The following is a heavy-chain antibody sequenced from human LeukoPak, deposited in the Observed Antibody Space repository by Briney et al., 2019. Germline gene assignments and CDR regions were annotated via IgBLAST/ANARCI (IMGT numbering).Heavy chain of an antibody. D-gene: IGHD2-2*01. CDR2: ISYDGSNK. CDR3: AKSGPYCSSTSCNYFDY. CDR1: GFTFNNYT. V-gene: IGHV3-30-3*02. J-gene: IGHJ4*02. Sequence: GGSLRLSCAASGFTFNNYTIHWVRQAPGKGLEWVAVISYDGSNKYYTDSVKGRFTISRDNSKNTLYLQMNSLRAEDTAVYYCAKSGPYCSSTSCNYFDYWGQGTLVTVSS.